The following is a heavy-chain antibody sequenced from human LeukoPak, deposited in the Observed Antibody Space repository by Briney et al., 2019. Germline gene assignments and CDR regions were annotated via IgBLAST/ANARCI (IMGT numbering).Heavy chain of an antibody. CDR3: AKGGYTTWFDP. V-gene: IGHV3-23*01. CDR1: GFTFSEYS. J-gene: IGHJ5*02. CDR2: IRSNGRDT. Sequence: GGSLRLSCTASGFTFSEYSMSLGRQAPVQGLEWGANIRSNGRDTYYTDSVKGRFTISRDNSKNTVYLEMNSLRAGDTAVYYCAKGGYTTWFDPWGQGTLVTVSS. D-gene: IGHD2-15*01.